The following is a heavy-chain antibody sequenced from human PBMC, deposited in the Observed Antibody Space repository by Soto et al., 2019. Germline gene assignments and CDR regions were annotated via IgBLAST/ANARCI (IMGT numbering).Heavy chain of an antibody. CDR3: AKGIRYVVGATAFDY. CDR2: ISGSGGST. CDR1: GFTFSSYA. D-gene: IGHD1-26*01. V-gene: IGHV3-23*01. Sequence: EVQLLESGGGLVQPGGSLRLSCAASGFTFSSYAMSWVRQAPGKGLEWVSAISGSGGSTFYADSVKGRFTISRDNSKNTLYLQMNSLRAEDTAVYYCAKGIRYVVGATAFDYWGQGTLVTVSS. J-gene: IGHJ4*02.